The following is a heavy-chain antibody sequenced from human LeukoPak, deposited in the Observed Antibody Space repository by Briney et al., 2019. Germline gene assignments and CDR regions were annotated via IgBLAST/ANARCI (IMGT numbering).Heavy chain of an antibody. J-gene: IGHJ4*02. CDR3: ARALRTDILTTDY. V-gene: IGHV1-2*02. CDR1: GYTFIHYF. CDR2: INPKSGGA. Sequence: ASVKVSCKASGYTFIHYFVHWVRQAPGQGLEWMGWINPKSGGANYAQNFHGRVSMTRDTSISAAYLEVSGLRSDDTAVYYCARALRTDILTTDYWGQGTLVTVSS. D-gene: IGHD3-9*01.